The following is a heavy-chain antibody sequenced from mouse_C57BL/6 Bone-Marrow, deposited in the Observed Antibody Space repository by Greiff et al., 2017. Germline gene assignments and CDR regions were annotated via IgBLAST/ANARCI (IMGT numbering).Heavy chain of an antibody. D-gene: IGHD2-4*01. CDR2: INPNSGTT. CDR3: ARGYDYDYAMDY. Sequence: EVKLQESGPELVKPGASVKISCKASGYSFTDYNMNWVKQSNGKSLEWIGVINPNSGTTSYNQKFKGKAKLTVNQSSSTAYMQLNSLTSEDSAVYYCARGYDYDYAMDYWGQGTSVTVSS. J-gene: IGHJ4*01. CDR1: GYSFTDYN. V-gene: IGHV1-39*01.